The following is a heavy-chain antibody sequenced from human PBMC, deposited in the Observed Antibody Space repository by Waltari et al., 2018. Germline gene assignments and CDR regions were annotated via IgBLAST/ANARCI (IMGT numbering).Heavy chain of an antibody. CDR1: GGSISSHY. V-gene: IGHV4-59*11. J-gene: IGHJ4*02. D-gene: IGHD3-10*01. CDR2: IYYSGST. CDR3: AGNYYGSGSYIY. Sequence: QVQLQESGPGLVKPSETLSLTCTVSGGSISSHYWCWIRQPPGKGLEWIGYIYYSGSTNNNPPPKSRVTISVDTSKNQFSLKLSSVTAANTAVYYCAGNYYGSGSYIYWGQGTLVTVSS.